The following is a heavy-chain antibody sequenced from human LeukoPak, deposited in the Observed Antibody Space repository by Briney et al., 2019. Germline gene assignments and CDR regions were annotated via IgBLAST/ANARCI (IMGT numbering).Heavy chain of an antibody. J-gene: IGHJ4*02. CDR2: IYSGGST. D-gene: IGHD2-2*02. CDR1: GFTFSNYA. Sequence: PGGSLRLSCAASGFTFSNYAMSWVRQAPGKGLEWVSIIYSGGSTNHADSVKGRFTISRDNSKNTLYLQMNSLRAEDTAVYYCARGYCSSTSCYTFDYWGQGTLVTVSS. CDR3: ARGYCSSTSCYTFDY. V-gene: IGHV3-66*02.